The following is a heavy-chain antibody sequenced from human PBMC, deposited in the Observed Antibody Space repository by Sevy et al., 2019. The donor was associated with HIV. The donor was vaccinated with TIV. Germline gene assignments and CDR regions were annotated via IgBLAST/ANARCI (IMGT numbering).Heavy chain of an antibody. Sequence: GGSLRLSCAASGFTFSSYAMHWVRQAPGKGLEWVAVISYDGSNKYYADSVKGRFTISRDNSKNTLYLQMNSLRAEDTSVYYCARGWRTRRDGYNSGDEDYWGQGTLVTVSS. V-gene: IGHV3-30-3*01. CDR2: ISYDGSNK. CDR1: GFTFSSYA. J-gene: IGHJ4*02. CDR3: ARGWRTRRDGYNSGDEDY. D-gene: IGHD5-12*01.